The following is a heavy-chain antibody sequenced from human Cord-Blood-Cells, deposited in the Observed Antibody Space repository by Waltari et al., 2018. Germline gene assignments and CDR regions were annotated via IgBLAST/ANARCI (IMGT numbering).Heavy chain of an antibody. V-gene: IGHV4-34*01. Sequence: QVQLQQWGAGLLKPSETLSLTCAVYGGSFSGYYWSWIRQPPGKGLEWIGEINQSGITKDNPSLKSRVTISGDTSKNQFSLKLSSVTAADTAVYYCARTLYDSSGYYSDAFDIWGQGTMVTVSS. CDR1: GGSFSGYY. J-gene: IGHJ3*02. D-gene: IGHD3-22*01. CDR2: INQSGIT. CDR3: ARTLYDSSGYYSDAFDI.